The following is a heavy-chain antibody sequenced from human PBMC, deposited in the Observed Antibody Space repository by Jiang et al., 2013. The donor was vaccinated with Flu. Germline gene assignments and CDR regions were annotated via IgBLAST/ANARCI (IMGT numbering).Heavy chain of an antibody. CDR2: IYDDGST. Sequence: LLKPSETLSLTCTVSGASISSSSYYWVWIRQPPGKGLEWIGSIYDDGSTYYNPSLRSRVSMSVDMSKNQFSLRLRSLTAADTAVYFCARAQKYSGFELPYFDSWGQGTLVTVSS. CDR3: ARAQKYSGFELPYFDS. V-gene: IGHV4-39*07. J-gene: IGHJ4*02. CDR1: GASISSSSYY. D-gene: IGHD5-12*01.